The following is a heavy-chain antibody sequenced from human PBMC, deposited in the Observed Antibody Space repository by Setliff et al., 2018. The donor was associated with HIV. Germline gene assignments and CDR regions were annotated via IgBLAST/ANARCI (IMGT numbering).Heavy chain of an antibody. CDR1: GFTFSIYG. CDR2: IWYDGGKK. J-gene: IGHJ3*02. Sequence: GGSLRLSCAASGFTFSIYGMHWVRQAPGKGLEWVAVIWYDGGKKYYADSVKGRFTISRDDSKSTLYLQMNSLRAEDTAVYYCAKGLFRLRPGSLDIWGQGTLVTVSS. CDR3: AKGLFRLRPGSLDI. D-gene: IGHD3-10*01. V-gene: IGHV3-33*06.